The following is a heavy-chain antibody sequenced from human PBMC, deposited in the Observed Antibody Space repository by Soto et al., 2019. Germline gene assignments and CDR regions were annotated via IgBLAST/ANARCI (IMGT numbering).Heavy chain of an antibody. CDR3: ARVDRGSVARPTRLDP. CDR1: GFTLSSYA. J-gene: IGHJ5*02. V-gene: IGHV3-23*01. D-gene: IGHD2-21*01. CDR2: TTGGAGLT. Sequence: EVQLLESGGGLVQPGGSLRLSCTASGFTLSSYAINWVRQAPGKGLEWVSATTGGAGLTYYADSVKGRFSVSSDTPGNPLYLQLNSLRPEDTAVYYCARVDRGSVARPTRLDPWGQGTLVTVSS.